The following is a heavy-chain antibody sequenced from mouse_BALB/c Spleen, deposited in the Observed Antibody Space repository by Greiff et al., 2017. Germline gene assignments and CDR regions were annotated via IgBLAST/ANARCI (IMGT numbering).Heavy chain of an antibody. D-gene: IGHD2-3*01. J-gene: IGHJ4*01. CDR1: GFTFSSFG. CDR3: ARVDGYYAMDY. V-gene: IGHV5-17*02. CDR2: ISSGSSTI. Sequence: EVQLQESGGGLVQPGGSRKLSCAASGFTFSSFGMHWVRQAPEKGLEWVAYISSGSSTIYYADTVKGRFTISRDNPKNTLFLQMTSLRSEDTAMYYCARVDGYYAMDYWGQGTSVTVSS.